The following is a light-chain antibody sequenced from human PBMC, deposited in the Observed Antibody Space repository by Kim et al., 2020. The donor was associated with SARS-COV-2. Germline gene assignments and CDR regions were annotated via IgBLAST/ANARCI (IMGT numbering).Light chain of an antibody. CDR1: KLGDKY. V-gene: IGLV3-1*01. J-gene: IGLJ2*01. Sequence: SYELTQPPSVSVSPGQTASITCSGDKLGDKYACWYQQKPGQSPVLVIYQDSKRPSVIPERFSGSNSGNTATLTISGTQAMDEADYYCQAWDSSPVFGGGT. CDR3: QAWDSSPV. CDR2: QDS.